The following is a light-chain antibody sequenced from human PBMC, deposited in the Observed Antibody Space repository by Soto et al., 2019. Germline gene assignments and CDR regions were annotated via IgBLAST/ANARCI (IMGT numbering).Light chain of an antibody. J-gene: IGKJ1*01. Sequence: AIQMTQSPSSLSISVGDRVTITCRASQDIRNNLHWYQQKPGKAPDVLIYAASTLQSGVPSRFSGSGSGTDFPLTTSSLQPEDFATYYCLQNYTYPLAFGQGTKLEIK. V-gene: IGKV1-6*01. CDR3: LQNYTYPLA. CDR2: AAS. CDR1: QDIRNN.